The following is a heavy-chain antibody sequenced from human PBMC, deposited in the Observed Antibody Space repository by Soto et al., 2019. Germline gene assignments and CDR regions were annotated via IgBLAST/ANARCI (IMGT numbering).Heavy chain of an antibody. CDR3: ARGRRGDFWRGYYYYYYMDV. V-gene: IGHV1-8*01. D-gene: IGHD3-3*01. CDR2: MNPNSGNT. J-gene: IGHJ6*03. Sequence: ASVKVSCKASGYTFTSYDINWVRQATGQGLEWMGWMNPNSGNTGYAQKFQGRVTMTRNTSISTAYMELSSLRSEDTAVYYCARGRRGDFWRGYYYYYYMDVWGKGTTVTVS. CDR1: GYTFTSYD.